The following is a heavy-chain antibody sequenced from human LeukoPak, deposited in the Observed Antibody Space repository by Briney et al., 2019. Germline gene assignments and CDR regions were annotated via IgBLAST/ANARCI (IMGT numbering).Heavy chain of an antibody. V-gene: IGHV4-34*01. CDR1: GGSLSGYY. D-gene: IGHD3-3*01. J-gene: IGHJ3*02. CDR3: ARSLRFLEWFRDAFDI. Sequence: SETLSLTCAVYGGSLSGYYWSWIRQPPGKGLEWIGEINHSGSTNYNPSLKSRVTISVDTSKNQFSLKLSSVTAADTAVYYCARSLRFLEWFRDAFDIWGQGTMVTVSS. CDR2: INHSGST.